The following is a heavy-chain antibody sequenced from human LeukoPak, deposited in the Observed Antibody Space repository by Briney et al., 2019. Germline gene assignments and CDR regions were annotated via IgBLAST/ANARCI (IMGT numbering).Heavy chain of an antibody. J-gene: IGHJ4*02. CDR3: ARRRGYDYVWGSYRFDY. Sequence: GGSLRLSCAASGFTFSSYGMSWVRQAPGKGLEWVSAISGSGGSTYYADSVKGRFTISRDNSKNTLYLQMNSLRAEDTAVYYCARRRGYDYVWGSYRFDYWGQGTLVTVSS. CDR2: ISGSGGST. V-gene: IGHV3-23*01. D-gene: IGHD3-16*02. CDR1: GFTFSSYG.